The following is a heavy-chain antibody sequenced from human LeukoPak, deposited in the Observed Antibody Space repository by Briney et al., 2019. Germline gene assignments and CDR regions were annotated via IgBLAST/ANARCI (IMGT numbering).Heavy chain of an antibody. Sequence: GGSLRLSCAAPGFTSSNHAMSWVRQAPGKGLQWVSAISGGGVAIYYADSVKGRFTISRDNSKNTLYLQMNSLRAEDTAVYYCAKDGFDYYDSSGYYYFNYWGQGTLVTVSS. CDR1: GFTSSNHA. D-gene: IGHD3-22*01. V-gene: IGHV3-23*01. CDR3: AKDGFDYYDSSGYYYFNY. CDR2: ISGGGVAI. J-gene: IGHJ4*02.